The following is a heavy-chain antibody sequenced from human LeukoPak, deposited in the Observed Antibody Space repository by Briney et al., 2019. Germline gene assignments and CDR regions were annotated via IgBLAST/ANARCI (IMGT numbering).Heavy chain of an antibody. CDR3: ARDRIRLFDY. J-gene: IGHJ4*02. CDR2: IKQDGSEK. CDR1: GFTFSSYW. D-gene: IGHD2-21*02. Sequence: PGGSLRLSRAASGFTFSSYWMSWVRQAPGKGLEWVANIKQDGSEKYYVDSVKGRFTISRDNAKNSLYLQLNNLRAEDTAVYFCARDRIRLFDYWGQGTLVTVSS. V-gene: IGHV3-7*05.